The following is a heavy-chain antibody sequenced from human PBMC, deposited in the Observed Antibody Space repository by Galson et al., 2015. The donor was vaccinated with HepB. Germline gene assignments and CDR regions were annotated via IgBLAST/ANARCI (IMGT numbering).Heavy chain of an antibody. D-gene: IGHD3-10*01. CDR2: IKQDGSEK. CDR3: ARGWFGELRDY. CDR1: GFTFSSYW. V-gene: IGHV3-7*03. Sequence: SLRLSCAASGFTFSSYWMSWVRQAPGKGLEWVAKIKQDGSEKYYVDSVKGRFTISRDNAKNSLYLQMNSLRAEDTAVYYCARGWFGELRDYWGQGTLVTVSS. J-gene: IGHJ4*02.